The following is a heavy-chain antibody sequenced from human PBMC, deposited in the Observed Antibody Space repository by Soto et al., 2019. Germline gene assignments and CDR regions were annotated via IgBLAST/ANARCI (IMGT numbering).Heavy chain of an antibody. CDR3: ARDRNYDYIWGSYRPDAFDI. J-gene: IGHJ3*02. D-gene: IGHD3-16*02. V-gene: IGHV3-48*01. Sequence: ESVGGLVQPGGSLRLSCAASGFTFSSYSMNWVRQAPGKGLEWVSYISSSSSTIYYADSVKGRFTISRDNAKNSLYLQMNSLRAEDTAVYYCARDRNYDYIWGSYRPDAFDIWGQGTMVTVSS. CDR1: GFTFSSYS. CDR2: ISSSSSTI.